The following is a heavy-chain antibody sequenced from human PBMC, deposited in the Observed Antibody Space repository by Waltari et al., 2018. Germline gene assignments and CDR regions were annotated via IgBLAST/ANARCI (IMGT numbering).Heavy chain of an antibody. Sequence: QVQLQESGPGLVKPSETLSLTCTVSGGSISSYYWSWIRQPPGKGLEWIGYIYYSGSTNCNPSLKSRVTISVDTSKNQFSLKLSSVTAADTAVYYCARGEGSNSDFDYWGQGTLVTVSS. V-gene: IGHV4-59*01. J-gene: IGHJ4*02. CDR3: ARGEGSNSDFDY. D-gene: IGHD4-4*01. CDR1: GGSISSYY. CDR2: IYYSGST.